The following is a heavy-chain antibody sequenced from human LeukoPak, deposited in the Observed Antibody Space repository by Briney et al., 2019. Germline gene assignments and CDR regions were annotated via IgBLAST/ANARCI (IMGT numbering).Heavy chain of an antibody. CDR2: FSGSGGRT. D-gene: IGHD2-8*01. Sequence: PGGSLRLSCAASGFTFSNYAMSWVRQAPGKGLECISGFSGSGGRTFYADSVKGRFTISRDNSKNTLYLQMNSLRAEDTAVYYCAKDPDCTSGICYTFFDYWGQGTLVTVSS. V-gene: IGHV3-23*01. CDR1: GFTFSNYA. J-gene: IGHJ4*02. CDR3: AKDPDCTSGICYTFFDY.